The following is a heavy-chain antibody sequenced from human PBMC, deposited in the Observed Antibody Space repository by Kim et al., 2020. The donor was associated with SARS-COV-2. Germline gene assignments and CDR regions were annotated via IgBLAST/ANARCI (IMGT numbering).Heavy chain of an antibody. V-gene: IGHV4-34*01. CDR3: ARALGYCSSTSAVVCWFDP. J-gene: IGHJ5*02. D-gene: IGHD2-2*01. CDR2: INHSGST. CDR1: GGSFSGYY. Sequence: SETLSLTCAVYGGSFSGYYWSWIRQPPGKGLEWIGEINHSGSTNYNPSLKSRVTISVDTSKNQFSLKLSSVTAADTAVYYCARALGYCSSTSAVVCWFDPWGQGTLVTVSS.